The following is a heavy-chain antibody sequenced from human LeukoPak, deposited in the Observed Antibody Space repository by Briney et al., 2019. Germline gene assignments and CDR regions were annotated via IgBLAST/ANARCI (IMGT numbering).Heavy chain of an antibody. Sequence: GGSLRLSCAASGFTFRSYWMTWVRQSPGKGLEWVANIKQDGSEKFHVDSVKGRFTISRDNAKDSLYLEMNSLRAEDTAVYYCARPRGCGSSRCNNFDYWGQGTLVTVSS. CDR1: GFTFRSYW. V-gene: IGHV3-7*01. CDR3: ARPRGCGSSRCNNFDY. J-gene: IGHJ4*02. D-gene: IGHD2-2*01. CDR2: IKQDGSEK.